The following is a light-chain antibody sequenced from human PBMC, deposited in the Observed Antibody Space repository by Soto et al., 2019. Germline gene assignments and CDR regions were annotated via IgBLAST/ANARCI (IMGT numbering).Light chain of an antibody. CDR1: QSVSSSY. V-gene: IGKV3-20*01. CDR2: GAS. CDR3: QQYGSSPKT. J-gene: IGKJ1*01. Sequence: EIVLTQSPGTLSLSPGERATLSCRASQSVSSSYLAWYQQKPGQAPRLLIYGASSRATGIPDRFSGSGSGTDFTLTISRLEPEEFAVYYCQQYGSSPKTFGQGTRVDSK.